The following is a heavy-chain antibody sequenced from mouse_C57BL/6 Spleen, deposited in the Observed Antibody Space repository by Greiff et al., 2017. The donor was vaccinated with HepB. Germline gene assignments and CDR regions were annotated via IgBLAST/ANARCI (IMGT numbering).Heavy chain of an antibody. CDR1: GYTFTSYW. J-gene: IGHJ3*01. Sequence: QVQLQQPGAELVRPGTSVKLSCKASGYTFTSYWMHWVKQRPGQGLEWIGVIDPSDSYTNYNQKFKGKATLTVDTSSSTAYMQLSSLTSEDSAVYYCARDYSNPFAYWGQGTLVTVSA. V-gene: IGHV1-59*01. D-gene: IGHD2-5*01. CDR2: IDPSDSYT. CDR3: ARDYSNPFAY.